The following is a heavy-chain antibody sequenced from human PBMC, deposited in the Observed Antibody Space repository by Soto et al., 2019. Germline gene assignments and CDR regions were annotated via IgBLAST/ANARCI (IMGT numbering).Heavy chain of an antibody. Sequence: EVQLLESGGTLVQPGGSLRLSCAASGFIFSNYAMTWVRQAPGKGLEWVSYCGGGGSTYYADPVKGRFTCSRDNSKNTVLLQINSPRAEYTGVYFCAKFRRTYYHTYDMDAWGKGAAVSFPS. J-gene: IGHJ6*03. CDR1: GFIFSNYA. CDR2: CGGGGST. D-gene: IGHD1-26*01. V-gene: IGHV3-23*01. CDR3: AKFRRTYYHTYDMDA.